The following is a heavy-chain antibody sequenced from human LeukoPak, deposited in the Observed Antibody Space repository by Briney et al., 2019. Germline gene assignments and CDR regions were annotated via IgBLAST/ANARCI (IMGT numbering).Heavy chain of an antibody. CDR2: ISGSGDRT. CDR3: AKDRMAAAGRRDIWNY. Sequence: GGSLRLSCVASGFTFSSYAMTWVRQAPGKGLGWVSGISGSGDRTYYADSVKGRFTISRDNSKNTLYLEMNGLTAEDSAVYYCAKDRMAAAGRRDIWNYWGQGTLVTVSS. V-gene: IGHV3-23*01. J-gene: IGHJ4*02. CDR1: GFTFSSYA. D-gene: IGHD6-25*01.